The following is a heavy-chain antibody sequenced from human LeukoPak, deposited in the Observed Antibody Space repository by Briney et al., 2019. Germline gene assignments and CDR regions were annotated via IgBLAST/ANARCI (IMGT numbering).Heavy chain of an antibody. CDR1: GFTFSSYG. V-gene: IGHV3-30*18. Sequence: WGSLRLSCAAPGFTFSSYGMHWGRQAPGQGLEWVAVISYDGSNKYYADSVKGRFTISRDNSKNTLYLQMNSLRAEDTAVYYCAKGAGGPFWGQGTLVTVSS. CDR2: ISYDGSNK. J-gene: IGHJ4*02. D-gene: IGHD3-10*01. CDR3: AKGAGGPF.